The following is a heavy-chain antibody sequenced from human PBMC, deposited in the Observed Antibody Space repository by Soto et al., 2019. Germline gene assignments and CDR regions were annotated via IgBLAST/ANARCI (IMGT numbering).Heavy chain of an antibody. Sequence: PSETLSLTCTVSGGSVSSGSYYWSWIRQPPGKGLEWIGYIYYSGSTNYDPSLKSRVTISVDTSKNQFSLKLSSVTAADTAVYYCAREPNGYSSSWYLDYWGQGTLVTVSS. V-gene: IGHV4-61*01. CDR2: IYYSGST. CDR3: AREPNGYSSSWYLDY. D-gene: IGHD6-13*01. J-gene: IGHJ4*02. CDR1: GGSVSSGSYY.